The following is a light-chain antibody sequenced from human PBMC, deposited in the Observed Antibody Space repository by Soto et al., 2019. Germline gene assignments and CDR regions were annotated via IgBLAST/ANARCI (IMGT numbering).Light chain of an antibody. Sequence: DIQMTQPPSSLSASVGDRVTITCRASQSITTYLNWYRQKPGKAPKLLIYAASSLQSGFPSSFRGSGSETEFTLSISSLQPEDFATYFWQQFYRAPLTVGGGTKVDNK. CDR3: QQFYRAPLT. V-gene: IGKV1-39*01. CDR2: AAS. CDR1: QSITTY. J-gene: IGKJ4*01.